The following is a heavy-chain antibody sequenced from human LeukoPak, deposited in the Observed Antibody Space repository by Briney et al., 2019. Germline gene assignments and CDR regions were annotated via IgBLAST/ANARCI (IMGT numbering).Heavy chain of an antibody. CDR2: IWYDGSNK. J-gene: IGHJ4*02. D-gene: IGHD3-16*01. CDR1: GFTFSNAW. Sequence: PGGSLRLSCAASGFTFSNAWMSWVRQAPGKGLEWVAVIWYDGSNKYYADSVKGRFTITRDNSKNTLYLQMNSLRAEDTAVYYCARDGGGYWSQGTLVTVSS. V-gene: IGHV3-33*08. CDR3: ARDGGGY.